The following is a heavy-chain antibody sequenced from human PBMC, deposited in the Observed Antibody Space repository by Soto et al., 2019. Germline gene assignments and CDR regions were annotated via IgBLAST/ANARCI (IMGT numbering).Heavy chain of an antibody. CDR1: GFTFSSYA. CDR3: AFEYDSSGYYYLDY. CDR2: ISGSGGST. Sequence: PGGSLRLSCAASGFTFSSYAMSWVRQAPGKGLEWVSAISGSGGSTYYADSVKGRFTISRDNSKNTLYLQMNSLRAEDTAVYYCAFEYDSSGYYYLDYWGQGTLVTVSS. D-gene: IGHD3-22*01. V-gene: IGHV3-23*01. J-gene: IGHJ4*02.